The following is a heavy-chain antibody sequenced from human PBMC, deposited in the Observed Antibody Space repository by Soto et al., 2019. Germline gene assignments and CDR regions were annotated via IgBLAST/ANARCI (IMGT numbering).Heavy chain of an antibody. CDR2: ISYDGSNK. J-gene: IGHJ5*02. CDR3: AKDTSIVVVPAAMGNWFDP. CDR1: GFTFSSYG. Sequence: VGSLRLSCAASGFTFSSYGMHWVRQAPGKGLEWVAVISYDGSNKYYADSVKGRFTISRDNSKNTLYLQMNSLRAEDTAVYYCAKDTSIVVVPAAMGNWFDPWGQGTLVTVSS. D-gene: IGHD2-2*01. V-gene: IGHV3-30*18.